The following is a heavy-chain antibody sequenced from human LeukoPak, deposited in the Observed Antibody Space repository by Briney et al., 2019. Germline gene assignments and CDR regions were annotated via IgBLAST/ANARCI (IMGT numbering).Heavy chain of an antibody. D-gene: IGHD1-26*01. J-gene: IGHJ4*02. Sequence: ASVKVSCKASGGTFSSYAISWVRQAPGQGLEWMGGIIPIFGTANYAQKFQGRVTITADESTSTAYMELSSLRSEDTAVYYCARPSYSGSSQYDFAYWGQGTLVTVSS. CDR3: ARPSYSGSSQYDFAY. V-gene: IGHV1-69*13. CDR2: IIPIFGTA. CDR1: GGTFSSYA.